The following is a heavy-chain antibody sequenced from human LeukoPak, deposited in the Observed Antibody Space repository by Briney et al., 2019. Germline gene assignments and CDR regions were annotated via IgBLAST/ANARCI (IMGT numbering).Heavy chain of an antibody. V-gene: IGHV3-23*01. CDR1: GFTFSSYT. Sequence: GGSLRLSCAASGFTFSSYTMHWVRQAPGKGLEWVSAISGSGGSTYYADSVKGRFTISRDNSKNTLYLQMNSLRAEDTAVYYCVCSTPGVGYWGQGTLVTVSS. CDR3: VCSTPGVGY. D-gene: IGHD2-2*01. CDR2: ISGSGGST. J-gene: IGHJ4*02.